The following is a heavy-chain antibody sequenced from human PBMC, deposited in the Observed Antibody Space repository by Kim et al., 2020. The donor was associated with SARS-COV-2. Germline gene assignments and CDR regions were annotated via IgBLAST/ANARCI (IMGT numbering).Heavy chain of an antibody. Sequence: SETLSLTCTVSGGSISSSSNFWAWIRQPPGEGLEWIGSIYYTGSTHYSPSLKSRITISVDTSKNQFSLKLSSVTAADTAVYYCARQDEYGDYPYFDYWG. V-gene: IGHV4-39*01. D-gene: IGHD4-17*01. CDR2: IYYTGST. J-gene: IGHJ4*01. CDR1: GGSISSSSNF. CDR3: ARQDEYGDYPYFDY.